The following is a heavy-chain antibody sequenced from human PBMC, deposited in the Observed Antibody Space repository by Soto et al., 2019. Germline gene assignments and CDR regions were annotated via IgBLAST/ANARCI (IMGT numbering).Heavy chain of an antibody. V-gene: IGHV1-69*13. J-gene: IGHJ4*02. CDR3: ARDHPSSSGWSYFDY. D-gene: IGHD6-19*01. CDR1: GGTFSSYA. CDR2: IIPIFDTA. Sequence: SVKVSCKASGGTFSSYAISWVRQAPGQGLEWMGGIIPIFDTANYAQKFQGRVTITADEATSTAYMELSSLRTEDTAVYYCARDHPSSSGWSYFDYWGQGTLVTVSS.